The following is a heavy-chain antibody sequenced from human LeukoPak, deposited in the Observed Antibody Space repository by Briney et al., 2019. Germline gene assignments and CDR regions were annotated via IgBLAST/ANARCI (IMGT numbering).Heavy chain of an antibody. CDR2: ITGSGGNT. J-gene: IGHJ6*02. Sequence: GGSLRLSCAASGFTFSTYAMHWVRQAPGKGLEWVSVITGSGGNTYYADSVKGRFTISKDNSKNTVYLQMSSLRVDDTAVYYCAKAASSSWPSYYYGMDVWGQGTTVTVSS. CDR1: GFTFSTYA. V-gene: IGHV3-23*01. D-gene: IGHD6-13*01. CDR3: AKAASSSWPSYYYGMDV.